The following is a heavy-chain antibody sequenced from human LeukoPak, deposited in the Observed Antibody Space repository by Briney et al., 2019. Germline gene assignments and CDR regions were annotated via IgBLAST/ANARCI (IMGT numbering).Heavy chain of an antibody. Sequence: GASAKVSCKASGYTFTSYYMHWVRQAPGQGLEWMGIINPSGGSTSYAQKFQGRVTMTRDTSTSTVYMELRSLRSDDTAVYYCAIGNSWYNFDYWGQGTLVTVSS. CDR3: AIGNSWYNFDY. D-gene: IGHD6-13*01. J-gene: IGHJ4*02. V-gene: IGHV1-46*01. CDR2: INPSGGST. CDR1: GYTFTSYY.